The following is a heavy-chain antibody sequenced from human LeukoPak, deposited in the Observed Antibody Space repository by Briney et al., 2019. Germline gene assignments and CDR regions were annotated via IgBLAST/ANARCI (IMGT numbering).Heavy chain of an antibody. CDR1: GFSFDDYA. J-gene: IGHJ6*04. D-gene: IGHD3-10*02. V-gene: IGHV3-9*01. CDR2: ISWNGGSK. Sequence: GGSLRLSCAASGFSFDDYAIHWDRQAPGKGLEWVSGISWNGGSKGYADSVKGRFTISRDNAKNSLYLQMNSLRAEDTAVYYCAELGITMIGGVWGKGTTVTISS. CDR3: AELGITMIGGV.